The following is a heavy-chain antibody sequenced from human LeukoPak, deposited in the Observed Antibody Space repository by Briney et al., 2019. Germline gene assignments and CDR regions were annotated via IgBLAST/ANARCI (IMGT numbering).Heavy chain of an antibody. CDR2: INPNSGGT. V-gene: IGHV1-2*02. CDR3: ARADQGWVNAFDI. J-gene: IGHJ3*02. CDR1: GYTFTCYY. Sequence: ASVKVSCKASGYTFTCYYMHWVRQAPGQGLEWMGWINPNSGGTNYAQKFQGRVTMTRDTSISTAYMELSRLRSDDTAVYYCARADQGWVNAFDIWGQGTMVTVSS. D-gene: IGHD6-19*01.